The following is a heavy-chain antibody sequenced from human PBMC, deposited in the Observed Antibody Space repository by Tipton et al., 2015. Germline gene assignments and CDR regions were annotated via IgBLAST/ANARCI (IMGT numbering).Heavy chain of an antibody. D-gene: IGHD3-16*01. J-gene: IGHJ6*02. Sequence: TLSLTCTVSGGSIISGTDYWSWIRQPPGKGLEWIGYIHYSGSTHYSPSLRSRITISVDTSKNQFSLKLSSVTAADTAVYYCARDLRGDYYGMDVWGQGTTVTVSS. V-gene: IGHV4-30-4*01. CDR1: GGSIISGTDY. CDR3: ARDLRGDYYGMDV. CDR2: IHYSGST.